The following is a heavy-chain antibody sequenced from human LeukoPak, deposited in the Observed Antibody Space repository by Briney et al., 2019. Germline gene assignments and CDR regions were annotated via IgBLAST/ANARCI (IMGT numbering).Heavy chain of an antibody. D-gene: IGHD3-22*01. CDR1: GGTFSSYA. Sequence: ASVKVSCKASGGTFSSYAISWARQAPGQGLEWMGGIIPIFGTANYAQKFQGRVTITTDESTSTAYMELSSLRSGDTAVYYCARVAYYYDSSGYLDYWGQGTLVTVSS. CDR3: ARVAYYYDSSGYLDY. V-gene: IGHV1-69*05. CDR2: IIPIFGTA. J-gene: IGHJ4*02.